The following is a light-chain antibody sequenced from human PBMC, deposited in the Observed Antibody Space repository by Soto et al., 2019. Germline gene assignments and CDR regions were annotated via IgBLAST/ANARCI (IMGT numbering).Light chain of an antibody. V-gene: IGKV1-39*01. Sequence: DIPLTQSPSSLSASVGDRVTITCRASQSISSYLNWYQQKPGKAPKLLIYAASSLQSGVPSRFSGSGSGTDFTLTISSLQPEDVATYYCQQSYSTLRTFGQGTKVEIK. CDR2: AAS. CDR1: QSISSY. J-gene: IGKJ1*01. CDR3: QQSYSTLRT.